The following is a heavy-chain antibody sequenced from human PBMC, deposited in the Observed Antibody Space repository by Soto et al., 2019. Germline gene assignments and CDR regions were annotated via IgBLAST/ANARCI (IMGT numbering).Heavy chain of an antibody. Sequence: PSETMSLTCTVSGGSVSSGSYYWGWIRQPPGKGLEWIGSIYYSGSTYHNPSLKSRVTISVDTSKNQFSLKLSSVTAADTAVYYGARRIAAAPHWFDPWGQGTLVTVSS. CDR1: GGSVSSGSYY. V-gene: IGHV4-39*01. CDR3: ARRIAAAPHWFDP. D-gene: IGHD6-13*01. J-gene: IGHJ5*02. CDR2: IYYSGST.